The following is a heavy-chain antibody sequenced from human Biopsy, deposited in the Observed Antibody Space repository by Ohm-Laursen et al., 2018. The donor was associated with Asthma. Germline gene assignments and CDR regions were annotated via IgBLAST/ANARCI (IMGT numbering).Heavy chain of an antibody. CDR1: GGTLSNFA. Sequence: SSVKVSCKAPGGTLSNFAISWVRQAPGQGLEWLGGIMTVFGTTNYAQKFQGRVTITADESTSTAYMEVISLRSEDTAIYYCARCQVGYSSGWSLLLKKIYYSGMDVWGQGTAVTVSS. V-gene: IGHV1-69*01. J-gene: IGHJ6*02. CDR2: IMTVFGTT. CDR3: ARCQVGYSSGWSLLLKKIYYSGMDV. D-gene: IGHD6-19*01.